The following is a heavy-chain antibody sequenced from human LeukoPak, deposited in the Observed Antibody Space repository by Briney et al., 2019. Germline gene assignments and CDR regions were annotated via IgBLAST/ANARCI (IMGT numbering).Heavy chain of an antibody. CDR2: IWYDGSNK. V-gene: IGHV3-33*01. Sequence: GGSLRLSCAASGFTFSSYGMHRVRQAPGKGLEWVAVIWYDGSNKYYADSVKGRFTISRDNSKNTLYLQMNSLRAEDTAVYYCARGPVYYGSGSSHGFDIWGQGTMVTVSS. J-gene: IGHJ3*02. CDR3: ARGPVYYGSGSSHGFDI. D-gene: IGHD3-10*01. CDR1: GFTFSSYG.